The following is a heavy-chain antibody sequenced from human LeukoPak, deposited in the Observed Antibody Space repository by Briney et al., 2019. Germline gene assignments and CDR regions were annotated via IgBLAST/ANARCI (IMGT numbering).Heavy chain of an antibody. CDR3: ARDQGSSSWYPAYFGY. CDR1: GFTFSSYS. CDR2: ISSSSSYI. J-gene: IGHJ4*02. Sequence: GGSLRLSCAASGFTFSSYSMNWVRQAPGKGLEWVSSISSSSSYIYYADSVKGRFTISRDNAKNSLYLQMNSLRAEDTAVYYCARDQGSSSWYPAYFGYWGQGTLVTVSS. D-gene: IGHD6-13*01. V-gene: IGHV3-21*01.